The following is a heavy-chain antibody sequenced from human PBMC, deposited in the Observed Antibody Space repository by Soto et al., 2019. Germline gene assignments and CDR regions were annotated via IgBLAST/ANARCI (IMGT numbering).Heavy chain of an antibody. CDR1: GGSFSGYY. CDR3: ARGVVVPAAEYGMDV. CDR2: INHSGST. V-gene: IGHV4-34*01. D-gene: IGHD2-2*01. J-gene: IGHJ6*02. Sequence: SETLSLTCAVYGGSFSGYYWSWIRQPPGKGLEWIGEINHSGSTNYNPSLKSRVTMSVDTSKNQFSPKLSSVTAADTAVYYCARGVVVPAAEYGMDVWGQGTTVTVSS.